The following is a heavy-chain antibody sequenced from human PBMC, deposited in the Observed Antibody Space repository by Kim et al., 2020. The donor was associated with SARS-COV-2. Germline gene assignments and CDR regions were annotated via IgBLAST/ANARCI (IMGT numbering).Heavy chain of an antibody. CDR2: IYYSGST. D-gene: IGHD3-22*01. V-gene: IGHV4-59*01. Sequence: SETLSLTCTVSGGSISSYYWSWIRQPPGKGLEWIAYIYYSGSTNYNPSLKSRVTISLDTSKNQFSLKLSSVTAADTVVYYCAREGYYYSSGYYHHDAFDIWGQGTMVTVSS. CDR3: AREGYYYSSGYYHHDAFDI. CDR1: GGSISSYY. J-gene: IGHJ3*02.